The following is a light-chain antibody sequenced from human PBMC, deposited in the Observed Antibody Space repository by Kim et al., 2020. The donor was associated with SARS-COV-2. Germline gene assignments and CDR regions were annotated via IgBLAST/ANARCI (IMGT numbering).Light chain of an antibody. J-gene: IGKJ2*01. CDR3: QQNYNSHT. CDR1: QSIRNY. V-gene: IGKV1-39*01. Sequence: DIQMTQSPSSLSASVGDRVTITCRASQSIRNYLNWYQQKPGKAPKLLIYAASSLQSGVPSRFSGSGSGTDFTLTISSLQPEDFATYYCQQNYNSHTFGQGTKLEI. CDR2: AAS.